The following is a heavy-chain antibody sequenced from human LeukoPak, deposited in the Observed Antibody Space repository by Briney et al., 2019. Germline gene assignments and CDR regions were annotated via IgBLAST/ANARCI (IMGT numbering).Heavy chain of an antibody. CDR3: ARDDEYSSGWYGIDY. D-gene: IGHD6-19*01. V-gene: IGHV1-18*01. CDR2: ISAYNGNT. J-gene: IGHJ4*02. Sequence: ASVKVSCKASGYTFTSYGISWVRQAPGQGLEWMGWISAYNGNTNYAQKLQGRVTMTTDTSTSTAYMELRSLRSDDTAVYYCARDDEYSSGWYGIDYWGQGTLVTVSS. CDR1: GYTFTSYG.